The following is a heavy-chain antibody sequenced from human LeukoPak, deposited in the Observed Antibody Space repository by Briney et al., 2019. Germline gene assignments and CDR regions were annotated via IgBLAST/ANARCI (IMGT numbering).Heavy chain of an antibody. D-gene: IGHD5-18*01. V-gene: IGHV3-9*01. CDR2: ISWNRGSI. CDR3: AKDMEQWGIQLWLSFDY. J-gene: IGHJ4*02. CDR1: GFTFDDYA. Sequence: GRSLRLSCAAFGFTFDDYAMHWVRQAPGKGLEWVSGISWNRGSIGYADSVKGRFTISRDNAKNSLYLQMNSLRAEDTALYYCAKDMEQWGIQLWLSFDYWGQGSLVTVSS.